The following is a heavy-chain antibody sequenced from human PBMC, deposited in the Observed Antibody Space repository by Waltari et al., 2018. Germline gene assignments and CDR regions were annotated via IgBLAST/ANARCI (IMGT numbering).Heavy chain of an antibody. CDR2: ISAYNGNT. CDR1: GYTFPSYG. D-gene: IGHD2-2*01. J-gene: IGHJ4*02. V-gene: IGHV1-18*01. CDR3: ARDRVTAAIYDY. Sequence: QVHLVQSGAEVKTPGASVKVSCKASGYTFPSYGISGLRQAPGQGLEWMGWISAYNGNTNYAQKLQGRVTMTTDTSTSTAYMEMRSLRSDDTAVYYCARDRVTAAIYDYWGQGTLVTVSS.